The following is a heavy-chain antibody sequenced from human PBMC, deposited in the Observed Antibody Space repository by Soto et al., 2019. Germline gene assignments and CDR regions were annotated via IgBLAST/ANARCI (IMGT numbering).Heavy chain of an antibody. D-gene: IGHD5-12*01. CDR3: ARDRQSEIVAMLASNGMDV. V-gene: IGHV4-30-4*01. CDR1: GGSINSDDSY. Sequence: QVQLQESGPGLVKPSQTLSLTCTVSGGSINSDDSYWSWLRQPPGRGLEWIGYIYDSETTYSNPSLTSLVTISVATSKNQFSLQLNSVTAADTAVYYCARDRQSEIVAMLASNGMDVWGQGTTVIVSS. J-gene: IGHJ6*02. CDR2: IYDSETT.